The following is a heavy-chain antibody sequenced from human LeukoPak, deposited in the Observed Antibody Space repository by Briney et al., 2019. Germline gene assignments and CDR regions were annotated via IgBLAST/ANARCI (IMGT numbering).Heavy chain of an antibody. CDR3: AKDQVNMIVVVLWYFDL. CDR1: GFTFSSYG. CDR2: ISGSGGST. J-gene: IGHJ2*01. V-gene: IGHV3-23*01. D-gene: IGHD3-22*01. Sequence: GGSLRLSCAASGFTFSSYGMSWVRQAPGKGLGWVSAISGSGGSTYYADSVKGRFTLSRDNPKNTLYLQMNSLRAEDTAVYYCAKDQVNMIVVVLWYFDLWGRGTLVTVSS.